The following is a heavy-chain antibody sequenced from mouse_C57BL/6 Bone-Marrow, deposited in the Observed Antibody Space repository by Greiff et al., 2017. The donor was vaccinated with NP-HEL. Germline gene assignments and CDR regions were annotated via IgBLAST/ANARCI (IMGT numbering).Heavy chain of an antibody. CDR2: IYPGSGST. Sequence: QVQLQQPGAELVKPGASVKMSCKASGYTFTSYWITWVKQRPGQGLEWIGDIYPGSGSTNYNGKFKSKATLTVDTSSSTAYMQLSSLTSEDSAVYYCARGDDYGWYFDVWGTGTTVTVSS. CDR1: GYTFTSYW. V-gene: IGHV1-55*01. CDR3: ARGDDYGWYFDV. D-gene: IGHD2-4*01. J-gene: IGHJ1*03.